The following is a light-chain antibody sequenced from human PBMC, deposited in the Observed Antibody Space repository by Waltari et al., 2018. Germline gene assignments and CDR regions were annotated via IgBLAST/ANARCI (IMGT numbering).Light chain of an antibody. V-gene: IGLV2-11*01. Sequence: QSALTQPRSVSGSPGQSVTISCTGTSSDVGGYNSVSWYQQQPGKAPKLMIYDVSKRPSGVPDRFSGSKSGNTASLTISGLQAEDEADYYCCSYADSYTYVFGTGTEVTVL. CDR1: SSDVGGYNS. J-gene: IGLJ1*01. CDR3: CSYADSYTYV. CDR2: DVS.